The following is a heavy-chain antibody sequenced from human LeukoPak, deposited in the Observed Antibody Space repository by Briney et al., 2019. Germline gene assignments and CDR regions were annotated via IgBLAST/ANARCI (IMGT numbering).Heavy chain of an antibody. Sequence: GGSLTLSCAASAFTFSDYEMNWVRQAAGKGLEWVSCISTSGGTIYTSPSVSGRFTIYRDNAKNSLSLQMSRLTAEETAVYYCVREKTGVGKTFDYWGQGALVTVSP. J-gene: IGHJ4*02. CDR2: ISTSGGTI. CDR3: VREKTGVGKTFDY. D-gene: IGHD7-27*01. CDR1: AFTFSDYE. V-gene: IGHV3-48*03.